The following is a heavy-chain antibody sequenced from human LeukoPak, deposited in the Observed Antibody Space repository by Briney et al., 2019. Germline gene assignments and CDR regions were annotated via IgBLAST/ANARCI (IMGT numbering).Heavy chain of an antibody. CDR3: AIALYSGSSLYHSDAFDS. CDR2: IYHSGNT. J-gene: IGHJ3*02. CDR1: GYSISSGYY. D-gene: IGHD1-26*01. V-gene: IGHV4-38-2*02. Sequence: SETLSLTCTVSGYSISSGYYRGWIRQPPGKGLEWIGSIYHSGNTYYNPSLKSRVTISVDTSKNQFSLKLSSVTAADTAVYYCAIALYSGSSLYHSDAFDSWGQGTMVTVSS.